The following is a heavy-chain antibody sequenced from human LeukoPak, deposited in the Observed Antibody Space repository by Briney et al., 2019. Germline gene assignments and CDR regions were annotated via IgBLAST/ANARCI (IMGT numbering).Heavy chain of an antibody. V-gene: IGHV5-51*01. J-gene: IGHJ6*03. D-gene: IGHD6-19*01. Sequence: GESLKISCKGSGYSFTNYWIDWVRQMPGKGLEWMGTIYPGGSDTRYSPSFQGQVTISADKSISTAYLQWSSLKASDTAMYYCARRALDSSGSDYYYMDVWGKGTTVTVSS. CDR1: GYSFTNYW. CDR2: IYPGGSDT. CDR3: ARRALDSSGSDYYYMDV.